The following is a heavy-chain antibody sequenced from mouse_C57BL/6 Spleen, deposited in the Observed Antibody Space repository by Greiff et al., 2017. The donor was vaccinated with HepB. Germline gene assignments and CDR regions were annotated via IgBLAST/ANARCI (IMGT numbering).Heavy chain of an antibody. CDR1: GFSLTSYG. CDR2: IWSGGST. V-gene: IGHV2-2*01. D-gene: IGHD1-1*01. Sequence: VQLQQSGPGLVQPSQSLSITCTVSGFSLTSYGVHWVRQSPGKGLKWLGVIWSGGSTDYNAAFISRLSISKDNSKSQVFFKMNSLQADDTAIYYCARTTTVVANWYFDVWGTGTTVTVSS. CDR3: ARTTTVVANWYFDV. J-gene: IGHJ1*03.